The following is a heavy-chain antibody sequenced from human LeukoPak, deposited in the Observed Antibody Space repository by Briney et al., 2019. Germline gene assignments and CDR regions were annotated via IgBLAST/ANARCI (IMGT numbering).Heavy chain of an antibody. D-gene: IGHD1-7*01. Sequence: GGSLRLSCAASGFTFSSYWMSWVRQAPGKGLEWVANIKQDGSDKYYVDSVKGRFTISRDNAKNSLYLQMNGLRAEDTAVYYCARDKSYNWNYGSLMDYWGQGTLVTVSS. CDR2: IKQDGSDK. V-gene: IGHV3-7*01. CDR3: ARDKSYNWNYGSLMDY. CDR1: GFTFSSYW. J-gene: IGHJ4*02.